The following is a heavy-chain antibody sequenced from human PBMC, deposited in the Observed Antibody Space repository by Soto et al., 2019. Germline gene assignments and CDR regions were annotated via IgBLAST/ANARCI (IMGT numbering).Heavy chain of an antibody. V-gene: IGHV1-18*04. D-gene: IGHD1-1*01. CDR3: ARAGGTQLFDY. CDR1: GYTFTSHG. J-gene: IGHJ4*02. Sequence: ASVKVSCKASGYTFTSHGISWVRQAPGQGLGWMGWVSAYNGNTKYAQNIQGRVTMTTDRSTSTAYMELRSLRSGDTAVYYCARAGGTQLFDYWGQGTLVNVPQ. CDR2: VSAYNGNT.